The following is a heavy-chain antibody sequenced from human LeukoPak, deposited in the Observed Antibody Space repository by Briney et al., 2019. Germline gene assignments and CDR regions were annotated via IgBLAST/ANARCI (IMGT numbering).Heavy chain of an antibody. CDR3: AKDTGIAAAGYVDY. D-gene: IGHD6-13*01. V-gene: IGHV3-9*01. CDR1: GFTFDDYA. CDR2: ISWNSGSI. J-gene: IGHJ4*02. Sequence: PGGSLRLSCAASGFTFDDYAMHWVRQAPGKGLEWVSGISWNSGSIGYADSVKGRFTISRDNAKNSLYLQMNSLRAEDTALYYCAKDTGIAAAGYVDYWGQGTLVTVSS.